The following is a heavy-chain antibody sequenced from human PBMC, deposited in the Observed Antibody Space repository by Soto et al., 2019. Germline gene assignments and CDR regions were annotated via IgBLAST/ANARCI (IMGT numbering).Heavy chain of an antibody. D-gene: IGHD2-2*01. J-gene: IGHJ6*02. CDR3: ARELGDCSSTSCHQNPSYYGMDV. V-gene: IGHV3-30-3*01. CDR2: ISYDGSNK. Sequence: QVQLVESGGGVVQPGRSLRLSCAASGFTFSSYAMHWVRQAPGKGLEWVAVISYDGSNKYYADSVKGRFTISRGNSKNPLYLQMNSLRAEDTAVYYCARELGDCSSTSCHQNPSYYGMDVWGQGTTVTVSS. CDR1: GFTFSSYA.